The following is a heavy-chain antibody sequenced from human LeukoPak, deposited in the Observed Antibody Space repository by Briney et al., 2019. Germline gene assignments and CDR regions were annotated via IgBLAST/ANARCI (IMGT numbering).Heavy chain of an antibody. J-gene: IGHJ5*02. V-gene: IGHV1-8*01. CDR2: MNPNSGNT. D-gene: IGHD3-10*01. CDR3: ARGRVRYGLGDNWLDP. Sequence: GASVKVSCKASGYTFTSYDINWVRQATGQGLEWMGWMNPNSGNTGYAQKFQGRVTMTRNTSISTAYMELSSLRSEDTAVYYCARGRVRYGLGDNWLDPWGQGTLVTVSS. CDR1: GYTFTSYD.